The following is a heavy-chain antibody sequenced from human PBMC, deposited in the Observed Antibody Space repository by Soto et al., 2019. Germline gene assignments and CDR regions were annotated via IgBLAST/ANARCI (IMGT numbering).Heavy chain of an antibody. Sequence: EVQLLESGGGLAQPGGSLRLSCAASGFTFSSYAMSWVRQTPGKGLDWVSGISGDGRNPYYADSVKGRFTISRDNSKNTLYLQMNTLRAEDTAVYYCAKEIAEVGTPLFDYWGQGTLVTVSS. V-gene: IGHV3-23*01. CDR2: ISGDGRNP. J-gene: IGHJ4*02. D-gene: IGHD6-13*01. CDR3: AKEIAEVGTPLFDY. CDR1: GFTFSSYA.